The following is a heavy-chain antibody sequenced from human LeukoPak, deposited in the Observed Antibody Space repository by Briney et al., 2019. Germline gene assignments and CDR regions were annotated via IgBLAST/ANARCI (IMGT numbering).Heavy chain of an antibody. CDR2: VTGGADTT. CDR1: GFTCASYS. D-gene: IGHD1-1*01. CDR3: AKGLSMESQLDL. J-gene: IGHJ5*02. V-gene: IGHV3-23*01. Sequence: GGSLRLSCAASGFTCASYSMYWVRQAPGKGLEWVSGVTGGADTTYYADSVKGRFTISRDNSKNTVYLQMSSLRAEDAAVYYCAKGLSMESQLDLWGQGTLVTVSS.